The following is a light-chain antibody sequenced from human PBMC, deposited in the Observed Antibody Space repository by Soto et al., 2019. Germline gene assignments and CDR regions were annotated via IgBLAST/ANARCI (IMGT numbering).Light chain of an antibody. CDR3: QQYSSSRT. J-gene: IGKJ1*01. CDR1: QSVSSSY. CDR2: GAS. Sequence: EIELTQSPGPLSLSPGERATLSFRASQSVSSSYLAWYQQKPGQAPRLLIYGASTRATGIPARFSGSGSGTEFTLTISSLQSEDCAVYYCQQYSSSRTFGQGTKVDIK. V-gene: IGKV3-20*01.